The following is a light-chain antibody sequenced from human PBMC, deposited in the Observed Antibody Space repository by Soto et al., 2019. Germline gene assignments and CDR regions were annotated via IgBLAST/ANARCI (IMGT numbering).Light chain of an antibody. CDR1: KSVSSN. CDR2: GAS. CDR3: QQYNNWPRNA. J-gene: IGKJ1*01. V-gene: IGKV3-15*01. Sequence: EIVMTQSPATLSVSPGERATLSCRASKSVSSNLAWYQQKPGQAPRLLIYGASTRATGIPARFSGSGSGTEFTLTISSLQSEDFAVYYCQQYNNWPRNAFGQGTKVEIK.